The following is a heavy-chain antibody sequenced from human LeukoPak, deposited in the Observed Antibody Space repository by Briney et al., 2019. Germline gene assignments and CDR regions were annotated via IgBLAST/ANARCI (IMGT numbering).Heavy chain of an antibody. Sequence: QPGGSLRLSCAASGFTFSSYGMHWVRQAPGKGLEWVAFIRYDGSNKYYADSVKGRFTISRDNSKNTLYLQMNSLRAEDTAVYYCAPNEVGDPAVGGYWGQGTLVTVSS. CDR1: GFTFSSYG. CDR2: IRYDGSNK. J-gene: IGHJ4*02. D-gene: IGHD1-26*01. V-gene: IGHV3-30*02. CDR3: APNEVGDPAVGGY.